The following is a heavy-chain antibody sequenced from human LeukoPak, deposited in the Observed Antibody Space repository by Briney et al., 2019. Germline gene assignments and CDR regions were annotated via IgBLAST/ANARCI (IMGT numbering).Heavy chain of an antibody. CDR1: GGTFSSYA. D-gene: IGHD3-3*01. CDR2: ISAYNGNT. J-gene: IGHJ5*02. V-gene: IGHV1-18*01. Sequence: ASVKVSCKASGGTFSSYAISWVRQAPGQGLEWMGWISAYNGNTNYAQKLQGRVTMTTDTSTSTAYMELRSLRSDDTAVYYCARLPYDFWSGYLNSWFDPWGQGTLVTVSS. CDR3: ARLPYDFWSGYLNSWFDP.